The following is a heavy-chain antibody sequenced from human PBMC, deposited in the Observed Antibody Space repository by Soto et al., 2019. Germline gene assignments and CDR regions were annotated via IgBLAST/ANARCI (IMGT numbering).Heavy chain of an antibody. CDR2: VYATGTS. CDR1: GGSMSKFY. J-gene: IGHJ5*02. CDR3: VRDGSKTLRDCFDP. Sequence: ETLSLTCSVSGGSMSKFYWSWIRKTAGKGLEWVGRVYATGTSDYNPSLRSRIAMSVDISKKTFSLRLRSVTAADTGVYYCVRDGSKTLRDCFDPWGQGILVTVSS. D-gene: IGHD4-17*01. V-gene: IGHV4-4*07.